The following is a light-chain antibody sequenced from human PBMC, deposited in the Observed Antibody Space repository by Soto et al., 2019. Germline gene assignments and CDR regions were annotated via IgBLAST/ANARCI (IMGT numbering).Light chain of an antibody. Sequence: QAVVTQEPSLTVSPGGTVTLTCCSSTGPVTSSHYPYWFQQRPGQAPRTLIYDTSNKHSWTPARFSGSLLGGKGALTLSGAQPEDEADYYCLLSYSGGRYVVFGGGTKLTVL. V-gene: IGLV7-46*01. CDR2: DTS. CDR1: TGPVTSSHY. CDR3: LLSYSGGRYVV. J-gene: IGLJ2*01.